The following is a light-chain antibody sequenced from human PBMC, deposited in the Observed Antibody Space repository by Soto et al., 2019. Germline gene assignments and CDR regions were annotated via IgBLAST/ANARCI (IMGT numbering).Light chain of an antibody. V-gene: IGKV3-20*01. CDR1: QSVSSS. J-gene: IGKJ4*01. Sequence: EIVLTQSPATLSLSPGERATLSCRASQSVSSSLAWYQQKPGQAPRLLIYGASSRATGIPDRFSGSGSGTDFTLTISRLEPEDFAVYYCQQYGSQLTFGGGTKVDIK. CDR2: GAS. CDR3: QQYGSQLT.